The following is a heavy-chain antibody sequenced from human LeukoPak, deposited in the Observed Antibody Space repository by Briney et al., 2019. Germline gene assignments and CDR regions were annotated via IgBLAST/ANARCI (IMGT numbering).Heavy chain of an antibody. D-gene: IGHD6-13*01. CDR1: GFTFSSYS. V-gene: IGHV3-21*04. J-gene: IGHJ4*02. Sequence: GGSLRLSCAASGFTFSSYSMNWVRQAPGKGLEWVSSISSSSSYIYYADSVKGRFTISRDNAKNSLYLQMNSLRAEDTGLYYCAKGASSWYGVSDYWGQGTLVTVSS. CDR3: AKGASSWYGVSDY. CDR2: ISSSSSYI.